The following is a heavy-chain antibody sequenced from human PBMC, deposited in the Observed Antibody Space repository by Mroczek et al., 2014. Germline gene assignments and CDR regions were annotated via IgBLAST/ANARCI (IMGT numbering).Heavy chain of an antibody. Sequence: QVQLQQWGAGLLKPSETLSLTCAVYGGSFSGYYWSWIRQPPGKGLEWIGEINHSGSTNYNPSLKSRVTISVDTSKNQFSLKLSSVTAADTAVYYCARGVCSSTSCYSSGAFDIWGQGTMVTVSS. CDR1: GGSFSGYY. D-gene: IGHD2-2*01. CDR2: INHSGST. J-gene: IGHJ3*02. V-gene: IGHV4-34*01. CDR3: ARGVCSSTSCYSSGAFDI.